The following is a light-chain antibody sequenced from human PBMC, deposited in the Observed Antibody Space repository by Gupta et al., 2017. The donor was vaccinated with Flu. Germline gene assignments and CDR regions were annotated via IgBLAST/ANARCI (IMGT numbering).Light chain of an antibody. Sequence: PVGKGVIFFCAARHGTTNWLAWYQQKPGKAPKLLIYGASTRETGTPSRFSGSGSGTEFTLTISSLEPGDLAAYYCQQYDSFSFTFGPETKV. CDR3: QQYDSFSFT. CDR2: GAS. J-gene: IGKJ3*01. CDR1: HGTTNW. V-gene: IGKV1-5*03.